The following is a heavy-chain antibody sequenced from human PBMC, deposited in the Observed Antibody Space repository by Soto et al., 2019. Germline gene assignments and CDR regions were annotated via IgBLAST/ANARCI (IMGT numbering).Heavy chain of an antibody. D-gene: IGHD3-22*01. J-gene: IGHJ4*02. CDR2: ISSSSSYI. CDR1: GFTFSSYS. V-gene: IGHV3-21*01. Sequence: GGSLRLSCAASGFTFSSYSMNWVRQAPGKGLEWVSSISSSSSYIYYADSVKGRFTISRDNAKNSLYLQMNSLRAEDTAVYYCARDSGWTVFKQGYDYWGQGTLVTVSS. CDR3: ARDSGWTVFKQGYDY.